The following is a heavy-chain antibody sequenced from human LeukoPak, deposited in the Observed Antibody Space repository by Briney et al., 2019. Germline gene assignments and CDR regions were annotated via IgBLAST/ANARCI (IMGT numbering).Heavy chain of an antibody. D-gene: IGHD2-15*01. CDR2: INHSGST. CDR1: GGSFSGYY. J-gene: IGHJ4*02. Sequence: PSETLSLTCAVYGGSFSGYYWSWIRQPPGKGLEWIGEINHSGSTNYNPSLKSRVTISVDTSKNQFSLKLGSVTAADTAVYYCARGPGYCSGGSCYSVDYWGQGTLVTVSS. V-gene: IGHV4-34*01. CDR3: ARGPGYCSGGSCYSVDY.